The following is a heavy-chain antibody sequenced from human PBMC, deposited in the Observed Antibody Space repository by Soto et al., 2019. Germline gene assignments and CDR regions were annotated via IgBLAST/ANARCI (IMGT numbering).Heavy chain of an antibody. Sequence: GGSLRLSCAASGFTFSSYWMSWVRQAPGKGLEWVANIKQDGSEKYYVDSVKGRFTISRDNAKNSLYLQMNSLRAEDTAVYYCARDTNGGSYYVYGMDVWGQGTTVTVSS. CDR1: GFTFSSYW. D-gene: IGHD2-8*01. CDR3: ARDTNGGSYYVYGMDV. CDR2: IKQDGSEK. J-gene: IGHJ6*02. V-gene: IGHV3-7*03.